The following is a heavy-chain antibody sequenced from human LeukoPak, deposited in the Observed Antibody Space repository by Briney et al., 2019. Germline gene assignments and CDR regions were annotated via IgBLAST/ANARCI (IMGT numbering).Heavy chain of an antibody. CDR1: GFTFSSYA. V-gene: IGHV3-23*01. J-gene: IGHJ4*02. Sequence: GSLRLSCAASGFTFSSYAMSWVRQAPGKGLEWVSAISGSGGSTYYADSVKGRFTISRDNSKNTLYLQMNSLRAEDTAVYYRAKRIYDFWSGYYRRAENHFDYWGQGTLVTVSS. D-gene: IGHD3-3*01. CDR2: ISGSGGST. CDR3: AKRIYDFWSGYYRRAENHFDY.